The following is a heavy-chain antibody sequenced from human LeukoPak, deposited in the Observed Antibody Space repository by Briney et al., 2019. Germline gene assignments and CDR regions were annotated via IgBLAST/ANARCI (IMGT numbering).Heavy chain of an antibody. D-gene: IGHD4-17*01. V-gene: IGHV4-59*01. CDR1: GGSISSYY. Sequence: SGTLSLTCTVSGGSISSYYWSWIRQPPGKGLEWIGYIYYSGSTNYNPSLKSRVTISVDTSKNQFSLKLSSVTAADTAVYYCARGNYGDYWYFQHWGQGTLVTVSS. J-gene: IGHJ1*01. CDR2: IYYSGST. CDR3: ARGNYGDYWYFQH.